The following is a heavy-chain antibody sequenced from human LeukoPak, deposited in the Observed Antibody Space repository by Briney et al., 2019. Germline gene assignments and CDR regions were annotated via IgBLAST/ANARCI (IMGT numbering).Heavy chain of an antibody. J-gene: IGHJ4*02. D-gene: IGHD1-1*01. Sequence: ASVKVSCKTSGFTFTNHFMHWVRQAPGQGLEWMGWINPNNGGTNSAQKFQGRVTMTRDTSIGTAYMELNRLTYDDTAVYYCGRDRHWNQGNFDYWGQGTLVTVSS. V-gene: IGHV1-2*02. CDR2: INPNNGGT. CDR1: GFTFTNHF. CDR3: GRDRHWNQGNFDY.